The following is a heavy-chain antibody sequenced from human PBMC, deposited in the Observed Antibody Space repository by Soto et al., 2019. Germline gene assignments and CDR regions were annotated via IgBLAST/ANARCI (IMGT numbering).Heavy chain of an antibody. D-gene: IGHD3-22*01. Sequence: GGSLRLSCTASGFTFGGYAMTWFRQAPGKGLERVGFIRTKAFGGTPEYTASVKGRFTISRDDSRNIAYLQMNSLKTEDSAVYYCTERGKYDNRVFDYWSQGTLVTVSS. V-gene: IGHV3-49*01. J-gene: IGHJ4*02. CDR1: GFTFGGYA. CDR2: IRTKAFGGTP. CDR3: TERGKYDNRVFDY.